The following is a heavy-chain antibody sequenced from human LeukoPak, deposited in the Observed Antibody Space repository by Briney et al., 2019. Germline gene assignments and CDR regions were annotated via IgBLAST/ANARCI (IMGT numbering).Heavy chain of an antibody. Sequence: PSETLSLTCTVSGGSFSSYYWSWIRQPPGKGLEWIGYIYYSGSTNYNPSLKSRVTMSVDTSKNPFSLKLSSVTAADTAVYYCARDYSGTTVTTSYAFDIWGQGTMVTVSS. CDR2: IYYSGST. V-gene: IGHV4-59*01. CDR3: ARDYSGTTVTTSYAFDI. CDR1: GGSFSSYY. J-gene: IGHJ3*02. D-gene: IGHD4-17*01.